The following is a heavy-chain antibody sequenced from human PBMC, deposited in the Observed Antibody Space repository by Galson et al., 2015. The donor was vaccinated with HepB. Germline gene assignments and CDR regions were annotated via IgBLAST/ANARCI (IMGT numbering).Heavy chain of an antibody. D-gene: IGHD3-10*01. J-gene: IGHJ3*02. CDR3: ARDGPVPGADSGSYYTDAFDI. V-gene: IGHV3-33*01. Sequence: SLRLSCAASGFTFSSYGMHWVRQAPGKGLEWVAVIWYDGRNKYYADSVKGRFTISRDNSKNTLYLQMNSLRAEDTAVYYCARDGPVPGADSGSYYTDAFDIWGQGTMVTVSS. CDR2: IWYDGRNK. CDR1: GFTFSSYG.